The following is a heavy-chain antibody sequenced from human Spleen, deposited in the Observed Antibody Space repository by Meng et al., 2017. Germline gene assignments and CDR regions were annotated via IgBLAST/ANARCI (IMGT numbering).Heavy chain of an antibody. CDR2: IYYSGST. CDR1: GGSINSGDYY. J-gene: IGHJ4*02. D-gene: IGHD4-23*01. V-gene: IGHV4-30-4*01. CDR3: ARAPSDGGNIDY. Sequence: VQLQESGPGLVKASQTLSLTCTVSGGSINSGDYYWSWIRQPPGKGLEWIGYIYYSGSTYYNPSLKSRLTISVDTSKNQFSLKLTSVTAADTALYYCARAPSDGGNIDYWGQGTLVTVSS.